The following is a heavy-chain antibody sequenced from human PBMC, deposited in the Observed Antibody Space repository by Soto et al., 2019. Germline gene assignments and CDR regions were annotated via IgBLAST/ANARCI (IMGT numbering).Heavy chain of an antibody. D-gene: IGHD6-6*01. CDR1: SGSFSGYY. V-gene: IGHV4-34*01. J-gene: IGHJ4*02. CDR3: ARAPKVSGSSQTRPDF. CDR2: ISQSGNT. Sequence: SETLSLTXSIYSGSFSGYYWSWIRQPPGKGLEWIGEISQSGNTNYSPSLKSRVSISIDTSKKQFSLNLASVSAADTAVYYCARAPKVSGSSQTRPDFWGQGTLVTVSS.